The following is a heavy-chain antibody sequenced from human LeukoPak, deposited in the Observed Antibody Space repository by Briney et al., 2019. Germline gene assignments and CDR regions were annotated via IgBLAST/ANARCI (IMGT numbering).Heavy chain of an antibody. V-gene: IGHV3-21*01. J-gene: IGHJ4*02. CDR1: GFTFSSYA. CDR3: MVTHPQHYYFDY. CDR2: ISSTSSYI. Sequence: GGSLRLSCAASGFTFSSYAMSWVRQTPGKGLEWVSSISSTSSYIYYADSVKGRFTISRDNAKNSLYLLMNSLRAEDTAVYRCMVTHPQHYYFDYWGQGTLVAVSS. D-gene: IGHD2-21*02.